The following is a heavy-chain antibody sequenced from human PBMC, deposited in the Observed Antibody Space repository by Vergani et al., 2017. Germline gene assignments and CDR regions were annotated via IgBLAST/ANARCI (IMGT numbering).Heavy chain of an antibody. CDR1: GFTFRSYG. CDR3: AKESGVYGDYYVDY. D-gene: IGHD4-17*01. J-gene: IGHJ4*02. Sequence: QVQLVESGGGVVQPGRSLRLSCAASGFTFRSYGMPWVRRAPGKGLEGVAVISYDGSNKYYADSVKRRCTISRDNAKNTLYLQMNSLRAEDTAVYYCAKESGVYGDYYVDYWDQGVLVTVSS. CDR2: ISYDGSNK. V-gene: IGHV3-30*18.